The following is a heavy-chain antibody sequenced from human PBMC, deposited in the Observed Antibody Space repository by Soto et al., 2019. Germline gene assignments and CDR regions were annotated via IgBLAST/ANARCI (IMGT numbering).Heavy chain of an antibody. J-gene: IGHJ4*02. CDR3: ATSLVTSRTRVDY. CDR1: GGSIYTGGFY. Sequence: QVQLQESGPGLVKPSQTLSLTCTVSGGSIYTGGFYWSWIRQLPGKGLGWLGYIYYTGSTQYTPSLKSRLTISTDTSDDQFSLRLTSVTAADTAVYYCATSLVTSRTRVDYWGQGTLVTVSS. D-gene: IGHD1-26*01. V-gene: IGHV4-31*03. CDR2: IYYTGST.